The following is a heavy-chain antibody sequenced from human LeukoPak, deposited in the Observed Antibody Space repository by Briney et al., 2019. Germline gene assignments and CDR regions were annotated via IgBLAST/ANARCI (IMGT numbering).Heavy chain of an antibody. CDR2: IIGGAGGT. D-gene: IGHD2-2*01. CDR1: GFSFSSHG. J-gene: IGHJ4*02. V-gene: IGHV3-23*01. Sequence: SGGSLRLSCAASGFSFSSHGTSWVRQAPGKGLEWVSGIIGGAGGTYYADSVKGRFTISRDNAKNTLYLQMNSLRAEDTAVYYCAHGSMYQLDYWGQGTLVTVSS. CDR3: AHGSMYQLDY.